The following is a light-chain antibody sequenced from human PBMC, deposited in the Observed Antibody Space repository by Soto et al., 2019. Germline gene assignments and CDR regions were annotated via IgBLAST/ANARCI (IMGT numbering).Light chain of an antibody. CDR1: QSVSSN. V-gene: IGKV3-15*01. J-gene: IGKJ1*01. CDR3: HQYNNTPHT. Sequence: EIVMTQSPATLSVSPGERATLSCRASQSVSSNLAWYQQKPGQAPRLLIYGASTRATGIPARFSGSGCGTELTHTTRCLQSEDCEVYYFHQYNNTPHTFGQGTKVEI. CDR2: GAS.